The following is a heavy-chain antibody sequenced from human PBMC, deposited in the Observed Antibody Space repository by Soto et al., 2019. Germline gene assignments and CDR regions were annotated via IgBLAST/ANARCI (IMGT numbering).Heavy chain of an antibody. D-gene: IGHD2-2*01. Sequence: GASVKVSCKASGYTFTSYYMHWVRQAPGQGLEWMGIINPSGGSTSYAQKFQGRVTMTRDTSTSTVHMELSSLRSEDTAVYYCARDEIVVVPAAKYYYYGMDVWGQGTTVTVSS. CDR3: ARDEIVVVPAAKYYYYGMDV. CDR1: GYTFTSYY. CDR2: INPSGGST. V-gene: IGHV1-46*01. J-gene: IGHJ6*02.